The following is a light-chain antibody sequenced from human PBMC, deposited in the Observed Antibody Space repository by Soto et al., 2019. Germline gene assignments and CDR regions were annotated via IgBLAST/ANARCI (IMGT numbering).Light chain of an antibody. Sequence: EIVLTQSPGTLSLYPGERATLSCRAIQSVSSSYLAWYQQKPGQAPRLLIYGASSRATGIPDRFSGSASGTDFTLTISRLEPEDFAVYYCQQYGSSPPLTFGGGTKVDIK. CDR1: QSVSSSY. CDR2: GAS. CDR3: QQYGSSPPLT. V-gene: IGKV3-20*01. J-gene: IGKJ4*01.